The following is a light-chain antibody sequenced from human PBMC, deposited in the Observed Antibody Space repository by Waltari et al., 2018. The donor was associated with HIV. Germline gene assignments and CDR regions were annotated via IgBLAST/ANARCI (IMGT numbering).Light chain of an antibody. J-gene: IGKJ4*01. Sequence: ERVVTQSPVTLSVSPGERVPLTCRASPGVGTSIAWYQQKPGQAPRLLIFGASSRASDMPARFSGSGSGTEFTLTISSLQSEDVAVYYCQQYYDWPLAFGGGTRVEIK. CDR1: PGVGTS. CDR2: GAS. CDR3: QQYYDWPLA. V-gene: IGKV3-15*01.